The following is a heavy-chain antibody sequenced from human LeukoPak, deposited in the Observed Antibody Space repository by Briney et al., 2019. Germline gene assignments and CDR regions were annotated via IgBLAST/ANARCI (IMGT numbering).Heavy chain of an antibody. J-gene: IGHJ5*02. CDR3: AGTGSPFSWFDP. V-gene: IGHV4-39*07. CDR2: IYDSGST. D-gene: IGHD6-13*01. Sequence: SETLSLTCTVSGGSIRSSYYYWGWIRQPPGEGLEWIGSIYDSGSTYYNPSLKSRVTISVDTSKNQFSLKLSSVTAADTAVYYCAGTGSPFSWFDPWGQGTLVTVSS. CDR1: GGSIRSSYYY.